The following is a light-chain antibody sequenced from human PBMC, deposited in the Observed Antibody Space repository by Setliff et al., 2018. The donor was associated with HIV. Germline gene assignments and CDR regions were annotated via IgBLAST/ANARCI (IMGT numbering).Light chain of an antibody. J-gene: IGLJ1*01. Sequence: ALTQPASVSGSPGQSIPISCTGTSSDVGGYNYVSWYQQHPGKAPKLMIYDVSKRPSGVSNRFSGSKSGNTASLTISGLQAEDEADYYCTSYTSSFTYVFGSGTKVTVL. CDR1: SSDVGGYNY. CDR2: DVS. V-gene: IGLV2-14*01. CDR3: TSYTSSFTYV.